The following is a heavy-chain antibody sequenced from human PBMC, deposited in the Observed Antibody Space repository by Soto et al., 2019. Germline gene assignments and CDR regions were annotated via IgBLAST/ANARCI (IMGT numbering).Heavy chain of an antibody. Sequence: EVQLVESGGGLVQPGESLRLSCAASGFTFDYYWMHWVRQAPGKGLVWVSRVHSDGTTTTYADSVKGRFTISRDNARNTVSLQMSGLRAEDTAIYCCARGDRGGFDLWGHGTVVTVSS. CDR3: ARGDRGGFDL. CDR1: GFTFDYYW. J-gene: IGHJ3*01. V-gene: IGHV3-74*01. D-gene: IGHD3-10*01. CDR2: VHSDGTTT.